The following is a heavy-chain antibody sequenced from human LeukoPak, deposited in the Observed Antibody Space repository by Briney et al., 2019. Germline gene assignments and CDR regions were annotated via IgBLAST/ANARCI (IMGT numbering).Heavy chain of an antibody. CDR1: GGTFSSYA. J-gene: IGHJ6*03. CDR2: IIPIFGTA. CDR3: ARDSDYYGSGSRDYYYYYMDV. V-gene: IGHV1-69*06. Sequence: SVKVSCKASGGTFSSYAISWVRQAPGQGLEWMGGIIPIFGTANYAQKFQGRVTITADKSTSTAYMELSSLRSEDTAVYYCARDSDYYGSGSRDYYYYYMDVWGKGTTVTVSS. D-gene: IGHD3-10*01.